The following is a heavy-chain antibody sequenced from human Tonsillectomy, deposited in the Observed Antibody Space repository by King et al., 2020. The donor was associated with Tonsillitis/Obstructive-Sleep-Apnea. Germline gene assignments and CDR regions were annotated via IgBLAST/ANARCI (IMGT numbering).Heavy chain of an antibody. D-gene: IGHD6-19*01. CDR3: VQSSGLYYFDY. CDR1: GYTFTSYA. Sequence: QLVQSGAEVKKPGASVKVSCKASGYTFTSYALQWVRQAPGQRLEWMGWIITGNGNTKYSQNFQDRVTITRDTSASTAYMELSSLTSEDTAVYYCVQSSGLYYFDYWGQGTLVTVSS. J-gene: IGHJ4*01. V-gene: IGHV1-3*04. CDR2: IITGNGNT.